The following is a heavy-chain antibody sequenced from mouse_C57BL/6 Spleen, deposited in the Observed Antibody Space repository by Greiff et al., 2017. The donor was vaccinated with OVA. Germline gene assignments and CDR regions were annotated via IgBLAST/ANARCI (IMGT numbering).Heavy chain of an antibody. V-gene: IGHV3-6*01. CDR2: ISYDGSN. Sequence: ESGPGLVKPSQSLSLTCSVTGYSITSGYYWNWIRQFPGNNLEWMGYISYDGSNNYNPSLKNRISITRYTSKNQIFLKLNSVTTEDTATYYCAMGITTRTDFDYWGQGTTLTVSS. D-gene: IGHD2-4*01. J-gene: IGHJ2*01. CDR1: GYSITSGYY. CDR3: AMGITTRTDFDY.